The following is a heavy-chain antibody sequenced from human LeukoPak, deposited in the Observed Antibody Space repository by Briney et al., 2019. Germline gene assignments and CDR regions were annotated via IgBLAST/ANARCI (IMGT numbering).Heavy chain of an antibody. CDR3: ARPTVVDAFDL. CDR2: IWYDGSNK. D-gene: IGHD4-23*01. J-gene: IGHJ3*01. V-gene: IGHV3-33*01. Sequence: GGSLRLSCAAAGFTFSSYGMHWVRQAPGKGLEWVAVIWYDGSNKYYADSVKGRFTISRDNSKNTLYLQMNSLRAEDTAVYYCARPTVVDAFDLWGQGTMVTVSS. CDR1: GFTFSSYG.